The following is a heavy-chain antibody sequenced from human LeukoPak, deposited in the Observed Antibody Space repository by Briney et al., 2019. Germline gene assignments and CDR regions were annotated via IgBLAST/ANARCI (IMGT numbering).Heavy chain of an antibody. V-gene: IGHV4-30-2*01. J-gene: IGHJ4*02. CDR2: IYHSGST. D-gene: IGHD3-16*01. Sequence: SETLSLTCAVSGVSISSGGYSWSWIRQPPGKGLEWIGYIYHSGSTYYNPSLKSRVTISVDRSKNQFSLKLSSVTAADTAVYYCARVGAQGYFDYWGQGTLVTVSS. CDR3: ARVGAQGYFDY. CDR1: GVSISSGGYS.